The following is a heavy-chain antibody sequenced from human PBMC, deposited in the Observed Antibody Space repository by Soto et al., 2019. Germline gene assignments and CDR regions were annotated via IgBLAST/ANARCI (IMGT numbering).Heavy chain of an antibody. D-gene: IGHD4-17*01. Sequence: EAQLVESGGGLVQPGGSLRLSCTAFGFSLSSYEMDWVRQAPGKGLEWVSHIGRSGSPIYYADSVKGRFTISRDNAKNSVFLQMNSLRAEDTAVYYCARVFGDYLIDAFDIWGQGTMVTVSS. J-gene: IGHJ3*02. CDR1: GFSLSSYE. CDR3: ARVFGDYLIDAFDI. V-gene: IGHV3-48*03. CDR2: IGRSGSPI.